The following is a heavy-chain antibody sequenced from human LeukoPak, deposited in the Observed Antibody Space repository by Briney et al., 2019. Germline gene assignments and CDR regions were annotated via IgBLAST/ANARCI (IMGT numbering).Heavy chain of an antibody. Sequence: SETLSLTCTVSGDSISSGAYYWSWIRQPPGKGLEWIGYIYHSGSTYYNPSLKSRVTISVDRSKNQFSLKLSSVTAADTAVYYCARRSYYRPNDAFDIWGQGTMVTVSS. D-gene: IGHD1-26*01. J-gene: IGHJ3*02. CDR1: GDSISSGAYY. V-gene: IGHV4-30-2*01. CDR3: ARRSYYRPNDAFDI. CDR2: IYHSGST.